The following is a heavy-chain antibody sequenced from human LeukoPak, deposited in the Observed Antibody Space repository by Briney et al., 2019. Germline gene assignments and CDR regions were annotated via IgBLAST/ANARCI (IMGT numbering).Heavy chain of an antibody. CDR1: GGSVSDYY. V-gene: IGHV4-59*08. Sequence: SETLSLTCTISGGSVSDYYWSWIRQSPGKGLEWIGYIYHTGSSSYSPALKSRVTISVDKSKNQFSLKLSSVTAADTAVYYCARSPWAMTTVKGIDYWGQGTLVTVSS. CDR3: ARSPWAMTTVKGIDY. CDR2: IYHTGSS. D-gene: IGHD4-17*01. J-gene: IGHJ4*02.